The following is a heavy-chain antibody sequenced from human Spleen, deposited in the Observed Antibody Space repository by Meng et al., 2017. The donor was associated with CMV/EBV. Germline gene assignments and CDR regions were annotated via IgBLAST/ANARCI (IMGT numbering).Heavy chain of an antibody. J-gene: IGHJ6*02. CDR3: AREDRNFWSGYYLGYYYYYGMDV. V-gene: IGHV1-2*02. CDR1: GYSFTDYY. CDR2: INPFSGGS. D-gene: IGHD3-3*01. Sequence: ASVKVSCKASGYSFTDYYMNWVRQAPGQGLQWMGWINPFSGGSKYAQKFQGRVTMTWDTSISTAYMDVNRLRSDDTAVYYCAREDRNFWSGYYLGYYYYYGMDVWGQGTTVTVSS.